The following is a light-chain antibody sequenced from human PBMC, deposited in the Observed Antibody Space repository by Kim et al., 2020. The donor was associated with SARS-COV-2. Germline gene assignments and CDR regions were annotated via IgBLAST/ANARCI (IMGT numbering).Light chain of an antibody. CDR2: GAS. V-gene: IGKV1-8*01. CDR1: QGVGTY. Sequence: RMTQSPSSLSASTGDRVTISCRASQGVGTYLAWYQQKPGKAPNILIYGASTLQSGVPSRFSGSGSGTDFTLTITFLQSEDFATYYCQQYYTYPRTFGQGTKVDIK. J-gene: IGKJ1*01. CDR3: QQYYTYPRT.